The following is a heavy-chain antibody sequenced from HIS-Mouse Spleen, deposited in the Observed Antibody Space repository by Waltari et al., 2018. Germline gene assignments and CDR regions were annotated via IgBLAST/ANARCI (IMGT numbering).Heavy chain of an antibody. D-gene: IGHD5-12*01. CDR1: GFTCGSYW. J-gene: IGHJ5*02. Sequence: EVQLVESGGGLVQPGGSLRRACAASGFTCGSYWMSWVRQAPGKGLEWVANIKQDGSEKYYVDSVKGRFTISRDNAKNSLYLQMNSLRAEDTAVYYCARERRGPGWFDPWGQGTLVTVSS. V-gene: IGHV3-7*01. CDR3: ARERRGPGWFDP. CDR2: IKQDGSEK.